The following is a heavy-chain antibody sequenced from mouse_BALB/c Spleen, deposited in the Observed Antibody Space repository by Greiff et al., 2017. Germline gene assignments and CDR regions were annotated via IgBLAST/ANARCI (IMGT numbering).Heavy chain of an antibody. J-gene: IGHJ4*01. CDR1: GFAFSSYD. Sequence: EVMLVESGGGLVKPGGSLKLSCAASGFAFSSYDMSWVRQTPEKRLEWVAYISSGGGSTYYPDTVKGRFTISRDNARNTLYLQMSSLKSEDTAMYYCARQRATDYYAMDYWGQGTSVTVSS. D-gene: IGHD3-1*01. CDR2: ISSGGGST. V-gene: IGHV5-12-1*01. CDR3: ARQRATDYYAMDY.